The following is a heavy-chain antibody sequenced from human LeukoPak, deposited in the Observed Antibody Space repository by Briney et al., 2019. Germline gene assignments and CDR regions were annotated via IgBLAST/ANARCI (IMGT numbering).Heavy chain of an antibody. V-gene: IGHV3-7*01. J-gene: IGHJ6*03. CDR1: GFIFSSYE. Sequence: GGSLRLSCAASGFIFSSYEMNWVRQAPGKGLEWVANIKQDGSEKYYVDSVKGRFTISRDNAKNSLYLQMNSLRAEDTAVYYCARDTLMVRGVVYYYYYYMDVWGKGTTVTVSS. CDR3: ARDTLMVRGVVYYYYYYMDV. D-gene: IGHD3-10*01. CDR2: IKQDGSEK.